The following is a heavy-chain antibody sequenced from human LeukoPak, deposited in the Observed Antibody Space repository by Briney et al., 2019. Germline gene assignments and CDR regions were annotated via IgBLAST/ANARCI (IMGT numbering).Heavy chain of an antibody. J-gene: IGHJ4*02. Sequence: GGSLRLSCAASGFTFSSYAMHWDRQAPGKGLEWGAVISYDGSNKYYADSVKGRFTISRDNSKNTLYLQMNSLRAEDTAVYYCARDRSGWYGGPSKYWGQGTLVTVSS. CDR2: ISYDGSNK. CDR3: ARDRSGWYGGPSKY. D-gene: IGHD6-19*01. CDR1: GFTFSSYA. V-gene: IGHV3-30-3*01.